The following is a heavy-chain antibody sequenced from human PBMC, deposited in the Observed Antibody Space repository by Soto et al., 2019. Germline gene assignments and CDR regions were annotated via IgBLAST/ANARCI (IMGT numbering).Heavy chain of an antibody. CDR3: VYRSLRALFFP. CDR2: IYWDDDK. J-gene: IGHJ5*02. V-gene: IGHV2-5*02. Sequence: SGPTLVNPTQTLTLTCTFSGFSVSTSGVGVGWIRQPPGKALEWLALIYWDDDKRYSPSLKSRLTITKDTSKNQVVLTMTNMDPVDTVIYYSVYRSLRALFFPCGQATVLT. D-gene: IGHD3-3*01. CDR1: GFSVSTSGVG.